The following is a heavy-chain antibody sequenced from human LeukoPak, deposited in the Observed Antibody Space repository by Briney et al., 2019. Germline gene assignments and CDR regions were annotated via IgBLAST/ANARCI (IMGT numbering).Heavy chain of an antibody. Sequence: SETLSLTCAVYGGSFSGYYWSWIRQPPGKGLEWIGEINHSGSTNYNPSLKSRVTISVDTSKNQFSLKLSSVTAADTAVYYCARSPTRRWLHTPYYFDYWGQGTLVTVSS. CDR3: ARSPTRRWLHTPYYFDY. V-gene: IGHV4-34*01. CDR2: INHSGST. D-gene: IGHD5-24*01. J-gene: IGHJ4*02. CDR1: GGSFSGYY.